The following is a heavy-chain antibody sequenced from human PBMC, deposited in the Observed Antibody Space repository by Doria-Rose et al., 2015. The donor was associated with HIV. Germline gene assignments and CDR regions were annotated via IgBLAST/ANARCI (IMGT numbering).Heavy chain of an antibody. V-gene: IGHV3-30*18. D-gene: IGHD6-13*01. CDR3: AKVGSKSFPYFDF. Sequence: DMHWVRQAPGKGLEWVAVISFDGSHKYYADSVSGRFTISRDNSKNTLFLHMNSLGAEDTSVYYCAKVGSKSFPYFDFWGRGPLVTVSS. J-gene: IGHJ4*02. CDR1: D. CDR2: ISFDGSHK.